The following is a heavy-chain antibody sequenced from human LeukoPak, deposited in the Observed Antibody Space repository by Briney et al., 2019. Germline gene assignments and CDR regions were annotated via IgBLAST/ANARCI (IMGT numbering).Heavy chain of an antibody. CDR2: IYYSGST. J-gene: IGHJ6*03. CDR1: GGSISSYY. CDR3: ARVDCSGGSCYSGFDYYYYMDV. D-gene: IGHD2-15*01. V-gene: IGHV4-59*01. Sequence: SETLSLTCTVSGGSISSYYWSWIRQRPGKGLEWFGYIYYSGSTNYNPSLKSRVTISVDTSKTQFSLKLSSVTAADTAVYYCARVDCSGGSCYSGFDYYYYMDVWGKGTTVTISS.